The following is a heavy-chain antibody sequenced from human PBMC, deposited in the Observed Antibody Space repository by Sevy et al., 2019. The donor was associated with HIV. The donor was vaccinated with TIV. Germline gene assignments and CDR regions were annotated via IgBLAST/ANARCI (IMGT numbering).Heavy chain of an antibody. J-gene: IGHJ4*02. D-gene: IGHD6-19*01. Sequence: GGSLRLSCAASGFTFSSYGMHWVRQAPGKALEWVAFLGYDGSNKYYADSVKGRFTISRDNSKNTLYLQMNSLRAEDTAVYYCVKDLAVAGPYYFDYWGQRTLVTVSS. V-gene: IGHV3-30*02. CDR1: GFTFSSYG. CDR2: LGYDGSNK. CDR3: VKDLAVAGPYYFDY.